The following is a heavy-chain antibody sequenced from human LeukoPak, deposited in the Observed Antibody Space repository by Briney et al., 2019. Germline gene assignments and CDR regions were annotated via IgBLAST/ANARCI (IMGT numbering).Heavy chain of an antibody. V-gene: IGHV3-53*01. CDR2: IYSGGST. D-gene: IGHD6-6*01. J-gene: IGHJ6*03. CDR1: GFTVSSNY. Sequence: PGGSLRLSCAASGFTVSSNYMSSVRQAPGKGLEWVSVIYSGGSTYYADSVKGRFTISRDNSKNTLYLQMNSLRAEDTAVYYCAKVGSSGYYYYYYMDVWGKGTTVTVSS. CDR3: AKVGSSGYYYYYYMDV.